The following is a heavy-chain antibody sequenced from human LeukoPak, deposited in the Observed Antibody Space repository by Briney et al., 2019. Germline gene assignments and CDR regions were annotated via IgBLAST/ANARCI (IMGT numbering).Heavy chain of an antibody. CDR2: TNWDGGRT. Sequence: PGGSLRLSCAASGFTFDDYAMSWVRQTPGKGLEWVSGTNWDGGRTGYADSVKGRFTISRDNSKNTLYLQMNSLRAEDTAVYYCARGPSGYHNTGGQGTLVTVSS. CDR3: ARGPSGYHNT. J-gene: IGHJ4*02. CDR1: GFTFDDYA. V-gene: IGHV3-20*04. D-gene: IGHD5-12*01.